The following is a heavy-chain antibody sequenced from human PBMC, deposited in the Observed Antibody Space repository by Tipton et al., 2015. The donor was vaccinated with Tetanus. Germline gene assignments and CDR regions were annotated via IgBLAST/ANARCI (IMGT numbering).Heavy chain of an antibody. J-gene: IGHJ4*02. Sequence: SGFIFSSYGIHWVRQAPGKGLEWVAVSWYDGTDKYYADSVKGRFTISRDNSKNTLYLQMNSLGAEDTAVYYCARESDCSGGSCFSGDFDNWGQGTQVTVSS. CDR1: GFIFSSYG. V-gene: IGHV3-33*01. D-gene: IGHD2-15*01. CDR3: ARESDCSGGSCFSGDFDN. CDR2: SWYDGTDK.